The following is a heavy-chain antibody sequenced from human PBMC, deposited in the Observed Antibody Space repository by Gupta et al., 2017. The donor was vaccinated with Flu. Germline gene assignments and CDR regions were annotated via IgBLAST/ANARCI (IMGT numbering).Heavy chain of an antibody. J-gene: IGHJ5*02. Sequence: QVQLQESGPGLVKPSETLSLTCTVSGGSVSSGSYYWSWIRQPPGKGLEWIRYIYYSGSTNYNPSLKSRVTISVDTSKNQFSLKLSSVTAADTAVYYCARVRQLERPLWFDPWGQGTLVTVSS. CDR3: ARVRQLERPLWFDP. CDR2: IYYSGST. CDR1: GGSVSSGSYY. V-gene: IGHV4-61*01. D-gene: IGHD1-1*01.